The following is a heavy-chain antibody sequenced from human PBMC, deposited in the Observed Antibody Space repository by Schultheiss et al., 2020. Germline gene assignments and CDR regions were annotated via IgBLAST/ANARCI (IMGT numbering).Heavy chain of an antibody. D-gene: IGHD5-12*01. V-gene: IGHV4-30-4*01. J-gene: IGHJ6*02. CDR1: GGSISSGDYY. Sequence: SQTLSLTCTVSGGSISSGDYYWSWIRQPPGKGLEWIGSIYYSGSTYYNPSLKSRVTISVDTSKNQFSLKLSSVTAADTAVYYCARGVATPEPNGMDVWGQGTTVTVS. CDR2: IYYSGST. CDR3: ARGVATPEPNGMDV.